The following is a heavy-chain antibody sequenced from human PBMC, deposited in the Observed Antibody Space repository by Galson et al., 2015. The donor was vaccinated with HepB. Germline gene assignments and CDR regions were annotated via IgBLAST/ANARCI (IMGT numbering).Heavy chain of an antibody. CDR1: GGTFSSYT. CDR3: ARDPGSGSYLPYFDY. D-gene: IGHD3-10*01. J-gene: IGHJ4*02. V-gene: IGHV1-69*04. Sequence: SVKVSCKASGGTFSSYTISWVRQAPGQGLEWMGRIIPILGIANYAQKFQGRVTITADKSTSTAYMELSSLRSEDTAVYYCARDPGSGSYLPYFDYWGQGTLVTVSS. CDR2: IIPILGIA.